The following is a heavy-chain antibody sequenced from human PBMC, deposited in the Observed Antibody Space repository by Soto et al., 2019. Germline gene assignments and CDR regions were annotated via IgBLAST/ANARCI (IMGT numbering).Heavy chain of an antibody. D-gene: IGHD5-12*01. Sequence: PSETLSLTCAVYGGSFSGYYWSWIRQPPGKGLEWIGEINHSGSTNYNPSLKSRVTISVDTSKNQFSLKLSSVTAADTAVYYCASVSGYDNMDVWGKGTTVTVSS. V-gene: IGHV4-34*01. CDR2: INHSGST. CDR1: GGSFSGYY. CDR3: ASVSGYDNMDV. J-gene: IGHJ6*03.